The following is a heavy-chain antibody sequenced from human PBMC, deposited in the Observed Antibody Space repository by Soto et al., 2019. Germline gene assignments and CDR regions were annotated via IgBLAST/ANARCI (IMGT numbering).Heavy chain of an antibody. J-gene: IGHJ5*01. CDR1: GFTFSTYG. CDR2: VSFDGSEK. Sequence: PGGSVRLSCAGSGFTFSTYGLHWVRQPPGKGLEWVAFVSFDGSEKYYAESVKGRFTISRDNPRNTLFLQLTSLRTEDTAVYFCAKDPIPAVNRGSRFDSWGRGTLVTVSS. D-gene: IGHD2-2*01. V-gene: IGHV3-30*02. CDR3: AKDPIPAVNRGSRFDS.